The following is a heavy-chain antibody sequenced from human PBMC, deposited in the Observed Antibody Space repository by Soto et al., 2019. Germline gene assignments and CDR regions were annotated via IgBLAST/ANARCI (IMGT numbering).Heavy chain of an antibody. D-gene: IGHD6-13*01. Sequence: ASVKVSCKASGYTFTSYAMHWVRQAPGQRLEWMGWINAGNGNTKYSQEFQGRVTITRDTSASTAYMELSSLRSEDTAVYYCARARIAAAGRLSYYYYGMDVCGQGTTVTVPS. CDR1: GYTFTSYA. J-gene: IGHJ6*02. V-gene: IGHV1-3*01. CDR3: ARARIAAAGRLSYYYYGMDV. CDR2: INAGNGNT.